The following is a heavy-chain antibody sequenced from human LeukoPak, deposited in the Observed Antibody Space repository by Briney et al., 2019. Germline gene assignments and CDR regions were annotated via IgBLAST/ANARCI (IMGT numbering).Heavy chain of an antibody. CDR1: GFTFSSYA. V-gene: IGHV1-69*04. Sequence: GRSLRPSCAASGFTFSSYAMHWVRQAPGQGLEWMGRIIPILGIANYAQKFQGRVTITADKSTSTAYMELSSLRSEDTAVYYCARDTLYSSSWAQFDYWGQGTLVTVSS. CDR3: ARDTLYSSSWAQFDY. J-gene: IGHJ4*02. CDR2: IIPILGIA. D-gene: IGHD6-13*01.